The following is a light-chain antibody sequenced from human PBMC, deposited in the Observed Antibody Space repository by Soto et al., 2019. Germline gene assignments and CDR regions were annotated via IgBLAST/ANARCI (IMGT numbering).Light chain of an antibody. CDR3: QHYGSSRWT. CDR1: QSVSSTY. Sequence: EIVLTQSPGTLSLSPGERATLSCRASQSVSSTYLAWYQQKPGQAPRLLIYGGSSRATGLPDRFSGSGTGTDFPLTISSWEPEDFARYYCQHYGSSRWTFGQGTKVEIK. V-gene: IGKV3-20*01. J-gene: IGKJ1*01. CDR2: GGS.